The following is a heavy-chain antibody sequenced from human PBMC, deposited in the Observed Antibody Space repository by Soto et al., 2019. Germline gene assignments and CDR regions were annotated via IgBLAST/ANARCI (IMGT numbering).Heavy chain of an antibody. CDR2: FDPEDGET. J-gene: IGHJ4*02. Sequence: GASVKVSCKVSGYTLTELSMHWVRQAPGKGLEWMGGFDPEDGETIYAQKFQGRVTMTEDTSTDTAYMELSSLRSEDTAVYYCATGPARVITFDYWGQGTLVTVSS. CDR1: GYTLTELS. CDR3: ATGPARVITFDY. D-gene: IGHD3-22*01. V-gene: IGHV1-24*01.